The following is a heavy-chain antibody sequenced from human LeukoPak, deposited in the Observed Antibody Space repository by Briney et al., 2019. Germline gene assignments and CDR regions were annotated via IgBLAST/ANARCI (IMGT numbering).Heavy chain of an antibody. V-gene: IGHV3-33*06. Sequence: PGGSLRLSCAASGFTFSSYGMHWVRQAPGKGLEWVAVIWYDGSNKYYADSVKGRFTISRDNSKNTLYLQMNSPRAEDTAVYYCAKYSSSWSQYNWLDPWGQGTLVTVSS. CDR2: IWYDGSNK. CDR3: AKYSSSWSQYNWLDP. CDR1: GFTFSSYG. D-gene: IGHD6-13*01. J-gene: IGHJ5*02.